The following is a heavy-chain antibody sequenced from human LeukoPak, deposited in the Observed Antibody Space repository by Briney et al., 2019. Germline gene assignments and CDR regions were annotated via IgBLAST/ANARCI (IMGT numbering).Heavy chain of an antibody. Sequence: GGSLRLSCSASGLTVSTNYMNWVSQAPGKWLEWVSAIYSGGVTKYKDSVKGRFTVSRDISKNTLYLQMNSLRVDDTAVYYCARDPAATGVDYFDYWGQGTLVTVSS. CDR2: IYSGGVT. CDR3: ARDPAATGVDYFDY. J-gene: IGHJ4*02. CDR1: GLTVSTNY. D-gene: IGHD6-13*01. V-gene: IGHV3-53*01.